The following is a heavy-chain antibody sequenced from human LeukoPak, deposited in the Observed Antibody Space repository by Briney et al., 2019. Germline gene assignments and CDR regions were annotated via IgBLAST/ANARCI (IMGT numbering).Heavy chain of an antibody. CDR1: GYTLTELS. Sequence: ASVKVSCKVSGYTLTELSMHWVRQAPGKGLERMGGFDPEDGETIYAQKFQGRVTMTEDTSTDTAYMELSSLRSEDTAVYYCAADIVVVVAAARDYWGQGTLVTVSS. J-gene: IGHJ4*02. CDR3: AADIVVVVAAARDY. CDR2: FDPEDGET. V-gene: IGHV1-24*01. D-gene: IGHD2-15*01.